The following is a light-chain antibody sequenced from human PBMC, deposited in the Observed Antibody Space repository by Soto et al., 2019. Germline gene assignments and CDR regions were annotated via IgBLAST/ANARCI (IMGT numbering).Light chain of an antibody. V-gene: IGKV3-11*01. J-gene: IGKJ5*01. CDR1: QSVSRY. Sequence: EIVLRQSPATLSLSPGERATLSCRASQSVSRYLAWYQQKPGQAPRLLIYDASNRATGIPARFSGSGSGTDFTLTISSLEPEDFALYYCQQYNNWPPTFGQGTRLEIK. CDR3: QQYNNWPPT. CDR2: DAS.